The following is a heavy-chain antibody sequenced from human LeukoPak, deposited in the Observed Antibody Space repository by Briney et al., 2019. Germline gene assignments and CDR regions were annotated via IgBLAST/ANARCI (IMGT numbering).Heavy chain of an antibody. V-gene: IGHV3-30*04. Sequence: GGSLRLSCAASGFTFSSYAMHWVRQAPGKGLEWVAVISYDGSKKYYADSVKGRFTISRDNSKNTLYLEVISLTAEDTAVYYCAKDDAWLRFGEWSQGTLVTVSS. CDR3: AKDDAWLRFGE. J-gene: IGHJ4*02. D-gene: IGHD3-10*01. CDR1: GFTFSSYA. CDR2: ISYDGSKK.